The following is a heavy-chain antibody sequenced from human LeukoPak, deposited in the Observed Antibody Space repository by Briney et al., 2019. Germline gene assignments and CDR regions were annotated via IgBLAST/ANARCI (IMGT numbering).Heavy chain of an antibody. V-gene: IGHV1-18*01. Sequence: GASVKVSCKASGYTFTSYGISWVRQAPGQGLEWMGWISAYNGNTNYAQKLQGRVTMTTDTSTSTAYMELRSLRSDDTAVYYCARELGTGVGATDWFDPWGQGTLVTVSS. J-gene: IGHJ5*02. CDR3: ARELGTGVGATDWFDP. D-gene: IGHD1-26*01. CDR1: GYTFTSYG. CDR2: ISAYNGNT.